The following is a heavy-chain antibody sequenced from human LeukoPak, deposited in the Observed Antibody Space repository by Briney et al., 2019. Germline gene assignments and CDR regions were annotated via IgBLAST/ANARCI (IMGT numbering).Heavy chain of an antibody. Sequence: GGSLRLSCAASGFTFSGYGMHWVRQAPGKGLEWVAVISYDGSNKYYADSVKGRFTISRDNSKNTLYLQMNSLRAEDTAVYYCAKDGGDSSGYYSPRGQGTLVTVSS. CDR3: AKDGGDSSGYYSP. CDR2: ISYDGSNK. J-gene: IGHJ5*02. V-gene: IGHV3-30*18. D-gene: IGHD3-22*01. CDR1: GFTFSGYG.